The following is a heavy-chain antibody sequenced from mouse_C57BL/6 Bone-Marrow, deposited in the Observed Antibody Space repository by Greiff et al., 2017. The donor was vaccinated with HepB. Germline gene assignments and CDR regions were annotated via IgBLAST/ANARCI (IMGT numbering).Heavy chain of an antibody. CDR1: GYTFTSYW. V-gene: IGHV1-55*01. J-gene: IGHJ3*01. D-gene: IGHD2-3*01. Sequence: QVHVKQPGAELVKPGASVKMSCKASGYTFTSYWITWVKQRPGQGLEWIGDIYPGSGSTNYNEKFKSKATLTVDTSSSTAYMQLSSLTSEDSAVYYCARPVYDGYWAWFAYWGQGTLVTVSA. CDR2: IYPGSGST. CDR3: ARPVYDGYWAWFAY.